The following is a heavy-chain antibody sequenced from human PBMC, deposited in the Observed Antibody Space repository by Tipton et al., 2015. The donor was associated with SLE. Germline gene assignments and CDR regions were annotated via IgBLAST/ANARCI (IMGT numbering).Heavy chain of an antibody. V-gene: IGHV4-61*09. Sequence: TLSLTCTVSGGSISSGGYYWSWIRQPAGKGLEWIGYIYTSGSTNYNPSLKSRVTISVDTSKNQFSLKLSSVTAADTAVYYCASRPRVGIAAHDYWGQGTLVTVSS. CDR2: IYTSGST. J-gene: IGHJ4*02. CDR3: ASRPRVGIAAHDY. CDR1: GGSISSGGYY. D-gene: IGHD6-13*01.